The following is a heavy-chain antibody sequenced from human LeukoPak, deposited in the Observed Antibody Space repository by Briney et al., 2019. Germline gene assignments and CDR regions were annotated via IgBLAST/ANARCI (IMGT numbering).Heavy chain of an antibody. D-gene: IGHD4-17*01. CDR2: INPNSGGT. CDR1: GYTFTGYY. Sequence: ASVTVSFKASGYTFTGYYMHWVRQAPGQGLEWMGWINPNSGGTNYAQKFQGRVTMTRDTSISTAYMELSRLRSDDTAVYYCARDMAVTTGIDYWGQGTLVTVSS. CDR3: ARDMAVTTGIDY. J-gene: IGHJ4*02. V-gene: IGHV1-2*02.